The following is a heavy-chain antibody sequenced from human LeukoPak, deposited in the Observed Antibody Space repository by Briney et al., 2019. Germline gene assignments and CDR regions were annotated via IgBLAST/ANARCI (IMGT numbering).Heavy chain of an antibody. V-gene: IGHV3-30-3*01. CDR1: GFTFSSYA. CDR3: ARGVTTGKGRGYFDY. CDR2: ISYDGSNK. Sequence: GRTLRLSCAASGFTFSSYAMHWVRQAPGKGLEWVAVISYDGSNKYYADSVKGRFTISRDNSENTLYLQMDSLRPEDTAVYFCARGVTTGKGRGYFDYWGQGTLVTVSS. D-gene: IGHD1-1*01. J-gene: IGHJ4*02.